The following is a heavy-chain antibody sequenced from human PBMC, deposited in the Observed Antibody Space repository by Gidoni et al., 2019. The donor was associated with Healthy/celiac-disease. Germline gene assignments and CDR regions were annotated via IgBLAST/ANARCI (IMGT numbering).Heavy chain of an antibody. CDR3: AKDFEAYNWNFQAYFDY. D-gene: IGHD1-7*01. CDR2: ISGSGGST. V-gene: IGHV3-23*01. Sequence: EVQLLESGGGLVQPGGSLRLSCAASGFTFSSYAMSWVRQAPGKGLEWVSAISGSGGSTYYADSVKGRFTISRDNSKNTLYLQMNSLRAEDTAVYYCAKDFEAYNWNFQAYFDYWGQGTLVTVSS. CDR1: GFTFSSYA. J-gene: IGHJ4*02.